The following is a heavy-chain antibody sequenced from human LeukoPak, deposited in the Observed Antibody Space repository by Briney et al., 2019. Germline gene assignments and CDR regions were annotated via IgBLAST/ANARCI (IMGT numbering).Heavy chain of an antibody. CDR2: IDWDDDK. J-gene: IGHJ1*01. Sequence: SGPALVKPTQTLTLTCTFSGFLLSTSGMCVSWIRQPPGKALEWHARIDWDDDKYYSTSLKTRLTISKDTSKNQVVLTMTNMDPVDTATYYCARDYYDSSGQGYFQHWGQGTLVTVSS. CDR3: ARDYYDSSGQGYFQH. D-gene: IGHD3-22*01. CDR1: GFLLSTSGMC. V-gene: IGHV2-70*11.